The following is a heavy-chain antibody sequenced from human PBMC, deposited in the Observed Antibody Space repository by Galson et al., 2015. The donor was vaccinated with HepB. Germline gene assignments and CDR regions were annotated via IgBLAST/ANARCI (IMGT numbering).Heavy chain of an antibody. J-gene: IGHJ4*02. Sequence: SVKVSCKASGYTFNSYGISWVRQAPGQGLEWMGWASAYNGDTESAQTFQDRVIMTTDTSTTTAYLELRSLTSDDTAVYYCTKDRPFLSVAPTLYYFDHGGQGTLVTVSS. V-gene: IGHV1-18*01. CDR3: TKDRPFLSVAPTLYYFDH. CDR2: ASAYNGDT. D-gene: IGHD5-12*01. CDR1: GYTFNSYG.